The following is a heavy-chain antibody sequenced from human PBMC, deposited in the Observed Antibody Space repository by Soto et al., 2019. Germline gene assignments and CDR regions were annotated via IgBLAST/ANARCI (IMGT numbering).Heavy chain of an antibody. Sequence: GGSLRLSCAASGFTFSRYWMSWVRQAPGKGLEWVANIRQDGSKKNYVVSVKGRFTISRDNSKNTLYLQMKSLRAEDTAVYYCARDITVVTDAFDIWGQGTMVTVS. J-gene: IGHJ3*02. CDR2: IRQDGSKK. D-gene: IGHD2-15*01. V-gene: IGHV3-7*01. CDR1: GFTFSRYW. CDR3: ARDITVVTDAFDI.